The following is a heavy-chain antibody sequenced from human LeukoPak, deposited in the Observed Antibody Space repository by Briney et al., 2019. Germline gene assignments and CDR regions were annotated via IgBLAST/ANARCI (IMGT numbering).Heavy chain of an antibody. Sequence: ASVKVSCKASGYTFTGCYMHWVRQAPGQGLEWMGGLIPIYGSANYAQKFQGRLTITSDESTRTVYMELSSLRPEDSAVHYCAGFFYDNSGDAFDIWGQGTMVTVSS. CDR2: LIPIYGSA. V-gene: IGHV1-69*13. CDR3: AGFFYDNSGDAFDI. CDR1: GYTFTGCY. J-gene: IGHJ3*02. D-gene: IGHD3-22*01.